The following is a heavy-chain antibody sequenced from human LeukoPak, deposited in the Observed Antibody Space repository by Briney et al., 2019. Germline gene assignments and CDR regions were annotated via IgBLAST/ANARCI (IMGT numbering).Heavy chain of an antibody. D-gene: IGHD6-6*01. J-gene: IGHJ3*01. CDR1: GCSISSYY. V-gene: IGHV4-59*08. Sequence: SETLSLTCTVSGCSISSYYWNWIRQPPGKGLEWIGYIYYSGSTNYNPSLKSRVTTLVDTSKNQFSLRLSSVTAADTAVYYCAREYSSSSGRRAFDFWGQGTMATVSS. CDR2: IYYSGST. CDR3: AREYSSSSGRRAFDF.